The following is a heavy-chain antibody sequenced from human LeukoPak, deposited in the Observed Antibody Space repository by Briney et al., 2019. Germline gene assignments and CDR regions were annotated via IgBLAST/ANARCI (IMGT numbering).Heavy chain of an antibody. CDR1: GGSFSAYY. Sequence: SETLSLTCAVYGGSFSAYYRSWIRQPPGKGLEWIGAINHSGSTNYNPSLKSRVTISVDTSKNQFSLKLSSVTAADTAVYYCARYGKGRWLTSTRPFWYFDLWGRGTLVTVSS. V-gene: IGHV4-34*01. CDR2: INHSGST. CDR3: ARYGKGRWLTSTRPFWYFDL. D-gene: IGHD5-24*01. J-gene: IGHJ2*01.